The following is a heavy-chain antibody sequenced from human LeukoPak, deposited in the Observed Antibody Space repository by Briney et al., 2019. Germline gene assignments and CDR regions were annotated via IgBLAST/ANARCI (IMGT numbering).Heavy chain of an antibody. J-gene: IGHJ6*03. Sequence: GGSLRLSCAASGFNFNTYGMYWVRQAPGKGLEWVASIRYDETNEYYADSVKGRFTISRDNSKNTLYLQMNSLRTEDTAVYYCAKDSPAALVGPYYMDVWGKGTTVTISS. CDR3: AKDSPAALVGPYYMDV. CDR2: IRYDETNE. CDR1: GFNFNTYG. V-gene: IGHV3-30*02. D-gene: IGHD6-25*01.